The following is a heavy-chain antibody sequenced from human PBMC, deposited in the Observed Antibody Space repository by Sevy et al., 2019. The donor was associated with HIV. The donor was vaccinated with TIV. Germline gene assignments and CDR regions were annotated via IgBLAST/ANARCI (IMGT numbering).Heavy chain of an antibody. CDR1: GFTFSSYG. D-gene: IGHD1-26*01. Sequence: GGSLRLSCAASGFTFSSYGMHWVRQAPGKGLEWVAVISYDGSNKYYADSVKGRFTISRDNSKNTLYLQMNSLRAEDTAVYSCASAWEPVAEYFQHWGQGTLVTVSS. V-gene: IGHV3-30*03. J-gene: IGHJ1*01. CDR2: ISYDGSNK. CDR3: ASAWEPVAEYFQH.